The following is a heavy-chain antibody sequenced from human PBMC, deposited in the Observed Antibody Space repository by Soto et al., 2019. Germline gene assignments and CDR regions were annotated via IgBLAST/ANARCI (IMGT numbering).Heavy chain of an antibody. D-gene: IGHD1-26*01. CDR1: GYSFTSYW. Sequence: GESLKISCKGSGYSFTSYWIGWVRQMPGKGLEWMGIIYPGDSDTRYSPSFQGQVTISADKSISTAYLQWSSLKASDTAMYYCARRRAHRSADSGDYRNYYYYMDVWGKGTTVTVSS. J-gene: IGHJ6*03. CDR3: ARRRAHRSADSGDYRNYYYYMDV. V-gene: IGHV5-51*01. CDR2: IYPGDSDT.